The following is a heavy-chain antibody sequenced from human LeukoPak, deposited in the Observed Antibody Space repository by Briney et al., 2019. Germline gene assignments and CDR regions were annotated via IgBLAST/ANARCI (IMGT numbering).Heavy chain of an antibody. V-gene: IGHV1-69*04. CDR1: GGTFSSYA. D-gene: IGHD2-2*01. J-gene: IGHJ6*02. CDR2: IIPIFGIA. CDR3: ARLHCSSTSCPSYYYYGMDV. Sequence: ASVKVSCKASGGTFSSYAISWVRQAPGQGLEWMGRIIPIFGIANYAQKFQGRVTITADKSTSTAYMELSSLRSEDTAVYYCARLHCSSTSCPSYYYYGMDVWGQGTTVTVSS.